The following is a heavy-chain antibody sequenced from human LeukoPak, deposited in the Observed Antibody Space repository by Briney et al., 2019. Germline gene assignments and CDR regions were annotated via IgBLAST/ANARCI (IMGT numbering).Heavy chain of an antibody. J-gene: IGHJ4*02. Sequence: GSLRLSCVASGFTFSSNSMNWIRQPPGKGLEWIGNIYRTGLTYYNPSPKSRVTISVDTSKNQFSLSLNSVTAADTAVYYCARWSAAIHWLDYWGQGTLVTVSS. CDR1: GFTFSSNS. CDR2: IYRTGLT. CDR3: ARWSAAIHWLDY. D-gene: IGHD2-2*02. V-gene: IGHV4-38-2*01.